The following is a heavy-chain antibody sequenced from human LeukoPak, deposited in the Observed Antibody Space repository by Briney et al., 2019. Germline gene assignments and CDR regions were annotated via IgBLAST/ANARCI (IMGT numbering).Heavy chain of an antibody. D-gene: IGHD6-19*01. CDR1: GYTFIDQC. CDR3: AKGRSAVPDF. CDR2: INANGGVT. V-gene: IGHV1-2*02. Sequence: ASVKVSCKASGYTFIDQCVHWVRQAPGQGLEWMGWINANGGVTKYAQRFKDRVTLTRPTSISTAYMELRSLTVNDTAIYYCAKGRSAVPDFWGQGTLVTVSS. J-gene: IGHJ4*02.